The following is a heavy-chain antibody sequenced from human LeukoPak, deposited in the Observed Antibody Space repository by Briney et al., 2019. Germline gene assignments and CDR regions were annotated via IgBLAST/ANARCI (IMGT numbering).Heavy chain of an antibody. CDR1: GASISSGTYY. Sequence: SETLSLTCTVSGASISSGTYYWGWIRQPPGKGLEWIGSVCYSGITYYNPSLKSRVTISVDTSKNQFSLKLTSVTAADTDVYYCARLVGGTYEGGFDYWGQGALVTVSS. D-gene: IGHD1-1*01. V-gene: IGHV4-39*01. J-gene: IGHJ4*02. CDR2: VCYSGIT. CDR3: ARLVGGTYEGGFDY.